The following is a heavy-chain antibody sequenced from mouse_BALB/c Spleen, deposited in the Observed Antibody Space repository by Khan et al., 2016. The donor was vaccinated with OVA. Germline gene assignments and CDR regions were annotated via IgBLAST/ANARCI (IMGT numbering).Heavy chain of an antibody. CDR3: ARGGSSGPAWFAY. D-gene: IGHD3-1*01. CDR1: GYSITSGYF. Sequence: EVQLQESGPGLVKPTQSLSLTCSVTGYSITSGYFWNWIRQFPGNKLEWMGYIRYDGDSNYNPSLKNRISITRDTSKTQFFLTLNSVTPEDTATYYCARGGSSGPAWFAYWGQGTLVTVSA. CDR2: IRYDGDS. V-gene: IGHV3-6*01. J-gene: IGHJ3*01.